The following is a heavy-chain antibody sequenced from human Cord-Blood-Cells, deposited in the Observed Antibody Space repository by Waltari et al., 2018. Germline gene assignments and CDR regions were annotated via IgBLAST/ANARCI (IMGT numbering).Heavy chain of an antibody. Sequence: QVQLVQSGAEVKKPGASVKVSCKVSGYTLTELSMHWVRQAPGKGLEWMGGFDPEEGETIYAQKFQGRVTMTEDTSTDTAYMELSSLRSEDTAVYYCATVRPYDILTGYSNYYFDYWGQGTLVTVSS. CDR3: ATVRPYDILTGYSNYYFDY. J-gene: IGHJ4*02. D-gene: IGHD3-9*01. CDR1: GYTLTELS. V-gene: IGHV1-24*01. CDR2: FDPEEGET.